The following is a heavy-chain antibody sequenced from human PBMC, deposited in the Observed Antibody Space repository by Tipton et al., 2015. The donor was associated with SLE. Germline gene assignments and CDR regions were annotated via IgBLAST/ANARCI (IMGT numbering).Heavy chain of an antibody. CDR1: GGSISSSSDY. D-gene: IGHD2-2*01. CDR2: IYHTGAI. CDR3: ARQFSLYSFDY. J-gene: IGHJ4*02. V-gene: IGHV4-39*01. Sequence: GSLRLSCTVSGGSISSSSDYWGWIRQPPGKGLEWIGNIYHTGAIYYNPSLKSRVTISLDTSKNQFSRMLSSVTAADTAVYYCARQFSLYSFDYWGQGTLVTVSS.